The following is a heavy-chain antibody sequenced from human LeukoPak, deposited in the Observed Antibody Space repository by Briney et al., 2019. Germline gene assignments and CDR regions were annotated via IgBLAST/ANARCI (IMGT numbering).Heavy chain of an antibody. Sequence: SVKVSCKASGGTFSSYAISWVRQAPGQGLEWMGGIIPIFGTANYAQKFQGRVTITADESTSTAYMELSSLRSEDTAVYYCATYYYGSGSHYYFDYWGQGTLVTVSS. V-gene: IGHV1-69*13. CDR3: ATYYYGSGSHYYFDY. CDR2: IIPIFGTA. D-gene: IGHD3-10*01. CDR1: GGTFSSYA. J-gene: IGHJ4*02.